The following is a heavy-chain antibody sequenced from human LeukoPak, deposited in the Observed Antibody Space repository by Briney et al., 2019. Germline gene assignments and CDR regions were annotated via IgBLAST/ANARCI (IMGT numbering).Heavy chain of an antibody. CDR2: ISAYNGNT. V-gene: IGHV1-18*01. D-gene: IGHD2-15*01. J-gene: IGHJ5*02. CDR3: ARARTPCSGGSCYQENWFDP. CDR1: GYTFTSYG. Sequence: GASVKVSCKASGYTFTSYGISWVRQAPGQGLEWMGWISAYNGNTNYAQKLQGRVTMTTDTSTSTAYMELRSLRSDDTAVYYCARARTPCSGGSCYQENWFDPWGQGTLVTVSS.